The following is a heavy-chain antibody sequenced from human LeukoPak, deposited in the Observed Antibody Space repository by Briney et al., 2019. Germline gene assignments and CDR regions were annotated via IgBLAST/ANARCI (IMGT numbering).Heavy chain of an antibody. J-gene: IGHJ6*02. CDR3: ARGGGLDV. CDR2: ISGSGGST. CDR1: GFTFSSYA. D-gene: IGHD3-16*01. V-gene: IGHV3-23*01. Sequence: GGSLRLSCAASGFTFSSYAMSWVRQAPGKGLEWVSDISGSGGSTSYADSVKGRFTISRDNSKNTLYLRMNSLRAEDTAVYVCARGGGLDVWGQGATVTVSS.